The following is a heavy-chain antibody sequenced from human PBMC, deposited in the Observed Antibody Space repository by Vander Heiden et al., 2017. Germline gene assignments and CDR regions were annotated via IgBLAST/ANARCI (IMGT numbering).Heavy chain of an antibody. Sequence: EVQRVQAGAEVKKRGESLKICSKGSGYSLTSYWIGWVLQMPGKGLEWMWIIYPGNSDTRYSPSFQGQVTISADKSISTAYLQWSSLQPSDTAMYYCARARSWSGYYSYFDYWVHGTMVAVSS. CDR3: ARARSWSGYYSYFDY. V-gene: IGHV5-51*01. CDR2: IYPGNSDT. D-gene: IGHD3-3*01. J-gene: IGHJ4*01. CDR1: GYSLTSYW.